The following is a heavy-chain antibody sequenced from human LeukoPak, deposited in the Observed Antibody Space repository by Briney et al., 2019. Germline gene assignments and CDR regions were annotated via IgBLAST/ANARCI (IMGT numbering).Heavy chain of an antibody. Sequence: PGGSLRLSCAASGFTFSGYWMDWVRQAPGKGLVWVSRINTDGSSTTYADSVKGRLTISRDNAKNTLYLQMNSLRAEDTAVYYCARASYYYENWFDPWGQGTLVTVSS. CDR2: INTDGSST. CDR1: GFTFSGYW. V-gene: IGHV3-74*01. J-gene: IGHJ5*02. CDR3: ARASYYYENWFDP. D-gene: IGHD3-22*01.